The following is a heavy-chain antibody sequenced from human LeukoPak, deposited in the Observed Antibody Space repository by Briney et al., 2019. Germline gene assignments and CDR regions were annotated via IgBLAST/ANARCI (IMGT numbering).Heavy chain of an antibody. CDR3: ARDRDWGSSDPFDY. CDR1: GYTFTSYY. Sequence: ASVEVSCKASGYTFTSYYMHWVRQVPGQGLEWMGIINPGRGNTNYAQNFHGRVTLTRDTSTSTIYMELSSLRSEDTAVYYCARDRDWGSSDPFDYWGQGTLVTVSS. J-gene: IGHJ4*02. D-gene: IGHD7-27*01. CDR2: INPGRGNT. V-gene: IGHV1-46*01.